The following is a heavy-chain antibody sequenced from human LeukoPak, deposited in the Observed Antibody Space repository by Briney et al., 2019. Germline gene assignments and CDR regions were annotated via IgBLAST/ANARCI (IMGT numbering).Heavy chain of an antibody. CDR2: IYYSGST. J-gene: IGHJ5*02. V-gene: IGHV4-59*01. CDR3: ARDIGYYYGSGGNWFDP. Sequence: SETLSLTCAVYGGSFSGYYWSWIRQPPGKGLEWIGYIYYSGSTNYNPSLKSRVTISVDTSKNQFSLKLSSVTAADTAVYYCARDIGYYYGSGGNWFDPWGQGTLVTVSS. D-gene: IGHD3-10*01. CDR1: GGSFSGYY.